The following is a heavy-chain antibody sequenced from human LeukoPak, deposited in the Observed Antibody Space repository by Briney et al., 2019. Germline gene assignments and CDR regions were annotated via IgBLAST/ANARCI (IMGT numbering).Heavy chain of an antibody. CDR2: INSDGSST. CDR3: ARGSLGSSTSSDCCPLDY. D-gene: IGHD2-2*01. V-gene: IGHV3-74*01. J-gene: IGHJ4*02. CDR1: GFTFSSYW. Sequence: GGSLRLSCAASGFTFSSYWMHWVRHAPGKGLVWVSRINSDGSSTSYADSVKGRFTISRDTAKNTLYLQMNSLRAEDTAVYYCARGSLGSSTSSDCCPLDYWGQGTLVTVSS.